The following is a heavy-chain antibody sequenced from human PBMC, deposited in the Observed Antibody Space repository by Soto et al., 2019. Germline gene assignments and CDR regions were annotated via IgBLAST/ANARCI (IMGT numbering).Heavy chain of an antibody. CDR3: ARFDGSGRYFDY. Sequence: GASVKVSCKASGYTFTSYYMHWVRQAPGQGLEWMGIINPSGGSTSYAQKFQGRVTMTRDTSTSTVYMELSSVTAADTAVYYCARFDGSGRYFDYWGQGTLVTVSS. V-gene: IGHV1-46*01. J-gene: IGHJ4*02. CDR2: INPSGGST. CDR1: GYTFTSYY. D-gene: IGHD2-15*01.